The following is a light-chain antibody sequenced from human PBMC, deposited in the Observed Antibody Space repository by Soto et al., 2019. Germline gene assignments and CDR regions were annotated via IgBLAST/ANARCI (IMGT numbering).Light chain of an antibody. CDR3: QQYHSSLWT. Sequence: EIVLTQSPGTLSLSPGERGTLSCRASQSVSSSYLAWYQQKPGQAPRLLIYGASIRATGIPDRFSGSGSGTDFTLTISRLEPEDFAVYYCQQYHSSLWTFGQGTKV. CDR1: QSVSSSY. J-gene: IGKJ1*01. CDR2: GAS. V-gene: IGKV3-20*01.